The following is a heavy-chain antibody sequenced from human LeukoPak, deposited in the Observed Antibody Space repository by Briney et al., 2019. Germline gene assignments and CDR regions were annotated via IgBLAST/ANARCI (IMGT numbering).Heavy chain of an antibody. D-gene: IGHD3-3*01. Sequence: SQTLSLTCTVSGGSISSGSYYWSWIRQPAGKGLEWIGRIYTSGSTNYNPSLKSRVTISVDTSKNQFSLKLSSVTAADTAVYYCARERFWSGLFYWGQGTLVTVSS. CDR3: ARERFWSGLFY. V-gene: IGHV4-61*02. CDR1: GGSISSGSYY. J-gene: IGHJ4*02. CDR2: IYTSGST.